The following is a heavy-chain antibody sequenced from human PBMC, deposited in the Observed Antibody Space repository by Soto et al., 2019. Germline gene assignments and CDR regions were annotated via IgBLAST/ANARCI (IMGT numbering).Heavy chain of an antibody. Sequence: EVQLVESGGGLVQPGGSLRLSCAASGFTFSSYWMHWVHQAPGKGLVWVSRINSDGSSTSYADSVKGRFTISRDNAKNTLYLRMNSLRAEDTAVYYCARVRGYCSSTSCPGDNWFDPWGQGTLVTVSS. D-gene: IGHD2-2*01. CDR2: INSDGSST. CDR1: GFTFSSYW. V-gene: IGHV3-74*01. CDR3: ARVRGYCSSTSCPGDNWFDP. J-gene: IGHJ5*02.